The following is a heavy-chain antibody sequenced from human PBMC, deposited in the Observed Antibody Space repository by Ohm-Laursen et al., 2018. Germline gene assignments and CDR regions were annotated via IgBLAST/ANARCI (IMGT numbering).Heavy chain of an antibody. Sequence: SLRLSRTASGFTFSSYWMSWVRQAPGKGLEWVANIKQDGGQQYYVDSVKGRFTISRDNAKNSLYLQMNSLRAEDTAVYYCASAYGYSTPHYLDYWGQGTPVTVSS. CDR3: ASAYGYSTPHYLDY. V-gene: IGHV3-7*01. CDR1: GFTFSSYW. CDR2: IKQDGGQQ. D-gene: IGHD5-18*01. J-gene: IGHJ4*02.